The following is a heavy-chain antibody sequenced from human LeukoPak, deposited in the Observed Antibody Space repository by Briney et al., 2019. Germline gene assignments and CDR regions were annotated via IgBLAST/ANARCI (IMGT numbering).Heavy chain of an antibody. V-gene: IGHV4-4*07. Sequence: SETLSLTCTVSGGSISSYYWSWIRQPAGKGLEWIGRIYTSGSTNYNPSLKSRVTMSVDTSKNQFSLKLSSVTAADTAVYYCARGEYYYGSGTPPGFDYWGQGTLVTVSS. D-gene: IGHD3-10*01. CDR1: GGSISSYY. J-gene: IGHJ4*02. CDR3: ARGEYYYGSGTPPGFDY. CDR2: IYTSGST.